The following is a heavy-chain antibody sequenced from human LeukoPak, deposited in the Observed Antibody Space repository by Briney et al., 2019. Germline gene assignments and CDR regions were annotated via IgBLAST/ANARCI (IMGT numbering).Heavy chain of an antibody. Sequence: PGGSLRLSCAASGFTFSSYAVHWVRQAPGQGLEWVAVISYDGSNKYYADSVKGRFTISRDNSKNTLYLQMNSLRAEDTAVYYCASQSGSYYLWHFDLWGRGTLVTVSS. V-gene: IGHV3-30-3*01. J-gene: IGHJ2*01. CDR3: ASQSGSYYLWHFDL. CDR1: GFTFSSYA. D-gene: IGHD1-26*01. CDR2: ISYDGSNK.